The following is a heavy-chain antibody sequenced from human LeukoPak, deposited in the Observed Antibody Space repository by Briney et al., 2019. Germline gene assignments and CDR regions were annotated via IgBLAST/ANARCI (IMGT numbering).Heavy chain of an antibody. J-gene: IGHJ4*02. V-gene: IGHV1-18*01. CDR2: ISAYNGNT. D-gene: IGHD2-2*02. Sequence: GASVKVSCKASGYTFTSYGISWVRQAPGQGLEWMGWISAYNGNTNYAQKLQGRVTMTTDTSTSTAYMELRSLRSDDTAVYYCARGRYCSSTSCYIGPNRAKKFDYWGLGTLVTVSS. CDR1: GYTFTSYG. CDR3: ARGRYCSSTSCYIGPNRAKKFDY.